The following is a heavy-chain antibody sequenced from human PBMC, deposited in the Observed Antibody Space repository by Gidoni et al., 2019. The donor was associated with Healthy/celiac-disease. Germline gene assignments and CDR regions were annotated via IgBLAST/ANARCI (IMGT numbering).Heavy chain of an antibody. CDR2: IKQDGSEK. Sequence: EVQLVESGGGLVQPGGSLRLSCAASGFTFSRYWMSWVRQAPGKGLEWVANIKQDGSEKYYVDSVKGRFTISRDNAKNSLYLQMNSLRAEDTAVYYCARIVVVPAAIAPDYYYYGMDVWGQGTTVTVSS. J-gene: IGHJ6*02. V-gene: IGHV3-7*04. D-gene: IGHD2-2*01. CDR1: GFTFSRYW. CDR3: ARIVVVPAAIAPDYYYYGMDV.